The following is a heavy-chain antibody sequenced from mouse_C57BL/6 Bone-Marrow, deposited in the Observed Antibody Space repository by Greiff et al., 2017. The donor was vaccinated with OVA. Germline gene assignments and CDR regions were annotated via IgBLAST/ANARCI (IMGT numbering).Heavy chain of an antibody. V-gene: IGHV14-2*01. J-gene: IGHJ3*01. Sequence: VQLQQPGAELVKPGASVKLSCTASGFNFTDYYMHWVKQRTEQGLEWIGRIDPEDGETKYAPKFQGKATITADTSSNTAYLQLSSLTSEDTAVYYCARKVLRWRAWFAYWGQGTLVTVSA. CDR2: IDPEDGET. D-gene: IGHD2-1*01. CDR1: GFNFTDYY. CDR3: ARKVLRWRAWFAY.